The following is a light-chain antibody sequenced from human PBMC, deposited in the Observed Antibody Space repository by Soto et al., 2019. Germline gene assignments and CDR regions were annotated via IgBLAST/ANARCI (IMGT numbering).Light chain of an antibody. CDR3: QRYGSSPRT. J-gene: IGKJ1*01. CDR1: QSVTSSY. Sequence: PGGRATLSCRASQSVTSSYLAWYQLKPGQAPRLLIYGASTRATGIPDRFSGSGSVTDFTLTSSRLDPEDFAVYFCQRYGSSPRTFGQGTKVEIK. CDR2: GAS. V-gene: IGKV3-20*01.